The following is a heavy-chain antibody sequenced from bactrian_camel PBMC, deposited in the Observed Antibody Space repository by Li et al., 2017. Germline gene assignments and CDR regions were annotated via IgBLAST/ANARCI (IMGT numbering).Heavy chain of an antibody. J-gene: IGHJ4*01. CDR2: IDIDGTT. Sequence: QVQLVESGGGLVQPGGSLRLSCPVSGFIYPAYCMAWFRQASGKAREGVAAIDIDGTTSYADSVKGRFTISKDTAKNTLYLQMNSLKTEDTAVYNCATESVYGLGTAKTGTQVTVS. V-gene: IGHV3S26*01. CDR1: GFIYPAYC. D-gene: IGHD5*01.